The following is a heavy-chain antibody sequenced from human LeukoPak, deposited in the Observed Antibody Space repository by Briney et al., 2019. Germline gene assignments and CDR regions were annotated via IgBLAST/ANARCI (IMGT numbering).Heavy chain of an antibody. V-gene: IGHV3-23*01. CDR1: GFTFSSYA. D-gene: IGHD3-16*01. CDR3: AKDLAIMITFGGVREPFDY. Sequence: GGSLRLSCAASGFTFSSYAMSWVRQAPGKGLEWVSAISGSGGSTYYADSVKGRFTISRDNSKNTLYLQMSSLRAEDTAVYYCAKDLAIMITFGGVREPFDYWGQGTLVTVSS. CDR2: ISGSGGST. J-gene: IGHJ4*02.